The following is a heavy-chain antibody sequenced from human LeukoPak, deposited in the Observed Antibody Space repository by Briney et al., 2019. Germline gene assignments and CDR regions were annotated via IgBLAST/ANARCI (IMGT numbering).Heavy chain of an antibody. CDR3: VRQRGVGSWSFDY. J-gene: IGHJ4*02. Sequence: SETLSLTCTVSGGSISSGHYWWGWIRQPPGKGLDWIRSMYSGNTHYNPSLQSRVTVSVDTSKNQFSLKLTSVTAADTAVYYCVRQRGVGSWSFDYWGQGNLVTVSS. V-gene: IGHV4-39*01. D-gene: IGHD2-15*01. CDR1: GGSISSGHYW. CDR2: MYSGNT.